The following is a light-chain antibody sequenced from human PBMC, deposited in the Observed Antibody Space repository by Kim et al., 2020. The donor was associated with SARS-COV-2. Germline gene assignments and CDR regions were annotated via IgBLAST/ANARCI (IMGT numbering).Light chain of an antibody. V-gene: IGKV1-6*01. CDR2: SAS. J-gene: IGKJ4*01. CDR3: LQHDNFPIT. Sequence: AIQLAQSPSYLSATVGDSITFTCRASHDIGNRLAWFQQKPGQAPRLLVYSASSLQTGVPPRFRASGSGTGFTLTVSSLQAEDFATYFCLQHDNFPITFGGGTKVDIK. CDR1: HDIGNR.